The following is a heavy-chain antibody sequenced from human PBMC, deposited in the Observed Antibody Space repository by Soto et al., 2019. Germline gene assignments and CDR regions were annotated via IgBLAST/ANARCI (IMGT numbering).Heavy chain of an antibody. Sequence: PGESLKISCKGSDYIFTSYWISWVRQMPGKGRECMGSIDPSDSYIKYIPSFQGHVTISAENSITPGYLRGNSPKASDTARYKCTRIYCKGDRCYSDDYRSQGNQVTVSS. CDR1: DYIFTSYW. D-gene: IGHD2-15*01. CDR3: TRIYCKGDRCYSDDY. V-gene: IGHV5-10-1*01. J-gene: IGHJ4*02. CDR2: IDPSDSYI.